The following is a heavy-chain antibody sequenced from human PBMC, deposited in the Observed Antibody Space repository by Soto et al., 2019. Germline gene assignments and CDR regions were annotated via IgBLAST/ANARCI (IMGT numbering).Heavy chain of an antibody. CDR3: ASSGIPGPYFDY. D-gene: IGHD1-20*01. CDR2: IYYSGST. Sequence: SETLSLTCTVSGGSISSSSYYWGWIRQPPGKGLEWIGSIYYSGSTYYNPSLKSRVTISVDTSKNQFSLKLSSVTAADTAVYYCASSGIPGPYFDYWGQGTLVTVSS. CDR1: GGSISSSSYY. V-gene: IGHV4-39*01. J-gene: IGHJ4*02.